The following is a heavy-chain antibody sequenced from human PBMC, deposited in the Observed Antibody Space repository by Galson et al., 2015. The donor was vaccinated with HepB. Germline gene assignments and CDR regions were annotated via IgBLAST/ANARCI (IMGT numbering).Heavy chain of an antibody. D-gene: IGHD6-13*01. Sequence: PACEGSEFTCGSYALDGVGQASGEAVENFSAIRTHGATKYYAVSGTRRFTIPRDSSQNPRYLPMNSLRAEDTAVFYCAKERDSSSWYDWYFDLWGRGTLVTVSS. V-gene: IGHV3-23*01. CDR2: IRTHGATK. CDR1: EFTCGSYA. J-gene: IGHJ2*01. CDR3: AKERDSSSWYDWYFDL.